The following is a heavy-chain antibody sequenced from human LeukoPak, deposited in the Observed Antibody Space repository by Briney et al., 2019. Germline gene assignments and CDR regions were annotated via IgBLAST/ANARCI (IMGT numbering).Heavy chain of an antibody. CDR3: VKETSLTGAGDS. D-gene: IGHD1-20*01. J-gene: IGHJ4*02. V-gene: IGHV3-23*01. CDR2: ISDNGASS. Sequence: GGSLRLSCAASGFTFSSYAMSWVRQAPGKGLEWVSPISDNGASSYYIDSVKGRFTISRDNSRNTLYLQMNNLRADDTAVYFCVKETSLTGAGDSWGQGILVTVSS. CDR1: GFTFSSYA.